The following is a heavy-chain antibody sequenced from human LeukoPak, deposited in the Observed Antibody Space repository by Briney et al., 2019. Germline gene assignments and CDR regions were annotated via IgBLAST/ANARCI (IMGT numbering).Heavy chain of an antibody. CDR3: ARDQWLQFFDY. CDR1: GFTFSDYF. CDR2: ISSSGSTI. Sequence: GESLRLSCAASGFTFSDYFMSWIRQAPGKGLEWVSYISSSGSTIYYADSVKGRFTISRDNAKNSLYLRMNNLRAEDAAVYDCARDQWLQFFDYWGQGTLVTVSS. J-gene: IGHJ4*02. D-gene: IGHD5-24*01. V-gene: IGHV3-11*01.